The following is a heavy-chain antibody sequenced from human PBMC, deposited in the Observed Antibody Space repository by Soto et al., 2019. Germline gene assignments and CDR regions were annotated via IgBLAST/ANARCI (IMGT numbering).Heavy chain of an antibody. J-gene: IGHJ3*02. CDR2: INSDGSST. Sequence: PGGSLRLSCAASGFTFSSYWMHWVRQAPGKGLVWVSRINSDGSSTSYADSVKGRFTISRDNAKNTLYLQMNSLRAEDTAVYYCAREARFSYRAFHIWGQGTMVTV. CDR1: GFTFSSYW. V-gene: IGHV3-74*01. D-gene: IGHD1-26*01. CDR3: AREARFSYRAFHI.